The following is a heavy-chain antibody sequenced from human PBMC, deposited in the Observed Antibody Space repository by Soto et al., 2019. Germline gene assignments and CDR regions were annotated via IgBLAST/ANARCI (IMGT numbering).Heavy chain of an antibody. CDR1: GGSISSYY. J-gene: IGHJ4*02. V-gene: IGHV4-59*04. CDR3: TRGRKSWQRGYAFYY. CDR2: IYHNEST. Sequence: PSETLSLTCTVSGGSISSYYWSWIRQPPGKGLKRIRYIYHNESTYYNPSIKRRDTKSVDKSKNQFSLKLSSVTAADTAEYYRTRGRKSWQRGYAFYYWARGTLVTVS. D-gene: IGHD1-1*01.